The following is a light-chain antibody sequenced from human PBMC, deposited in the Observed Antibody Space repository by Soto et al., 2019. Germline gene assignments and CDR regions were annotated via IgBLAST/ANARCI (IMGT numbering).Light chain of an antibody. CDR1: QSVRTN. CDR2: GAS. V-gene: IGKV3-15*01. Sequence: EIVMTQSPATLSVSPGERATLSCRASQSVRTNLAWYQQKVGQAPRLLIYGASTRATGITARFSGSGSGTEFTLTISSLQSEDFAVYYCQQYNTWPPITFGQGTRLEIK. J-gene: IGKJ5*01. CDR3: QQYNTWPPIT.